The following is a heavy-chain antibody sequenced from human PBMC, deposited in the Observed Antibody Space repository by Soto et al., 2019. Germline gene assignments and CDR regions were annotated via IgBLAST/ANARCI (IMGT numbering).Heavy chain of an antibody. CDR1: GFTFSSHW. Sequence: PGGSLRLSCAVSGFTFSSHWMHWVRQAPGEGLVWVSRINSDGSSTNYADSVKGRFTISRDNAKNTLYLQMNSLRADDTAVYYCARDSSPYYDFWSGFYTYFDYWGQGALVTVSS. J-gene: IGHJ4*02. CDR2: INSDGSST. CDR3: ARDSSPYYDFWSGFYTYFDY. V-gene: IGHV3-74*01. D-gene: IGHD3-3*01.